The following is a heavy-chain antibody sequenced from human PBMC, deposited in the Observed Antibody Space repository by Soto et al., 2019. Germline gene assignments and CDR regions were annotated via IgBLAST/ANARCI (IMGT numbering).Heavy chain of an antibody. Sequence: RGESLKISCKGSGYSFTSYWIGWVRQMPGKGLEWMGIIYPGDSDTRYSPSFQGQVTISADKSISTAYLQWSSLKASDTAMYYCARLDGHFDWLLKYYFDYWGQGTLVTVSS. J-gene: IGHJ4*02. V-gene: IGHV5-51*01. CDR1: GYSFTSYW. D-gene: IGHD3-9*01. CDR2: IYPGDSDT. CDR3: ARLDGHFDWLLKYYFDY.